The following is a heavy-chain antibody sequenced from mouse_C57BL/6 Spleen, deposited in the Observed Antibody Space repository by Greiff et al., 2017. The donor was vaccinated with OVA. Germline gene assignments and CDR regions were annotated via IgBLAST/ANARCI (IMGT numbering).Heavy chain of an antibody. CDR3: ARLLPDY. V-gene: IGHV1-26*01. Sequence: VQLQQSGPELVKPGASVKISCKASGYTFTDYYMNWVKQSHGKSLEWIGDINPNNGGTSYNQKFKGKATLTVDKSSSTAYMELRSLTSDDSAVYYCARLLPDYWGQGTTLTVSS. J-gene: IGHJ2*01. CDR1: GYTFTDYY. CDR2: INPNNGGT. D-gene: IGHD2-12*01.